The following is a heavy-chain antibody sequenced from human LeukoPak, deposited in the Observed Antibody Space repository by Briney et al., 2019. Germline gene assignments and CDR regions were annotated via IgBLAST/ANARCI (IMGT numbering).Heavy chain of an antibody. D-gene: IGHD3-22*01. Sequence: ASVKVSCKASGYTFTGYYMHWVRQAPGQGLEWMGWINPNSGGTNYVQKFQGRVTMTRDTSISTAYMELSRLRSDDTAVYYCARVARDSSGYYSADYWGQGTLVTVSS. CDR3: ARVARDSSGYYSADY. CDR2: INPNSGGT. J-gene: IGHJ4*02. V-gene: IGHV1-2*02. CDR1: GYTFTGYY.